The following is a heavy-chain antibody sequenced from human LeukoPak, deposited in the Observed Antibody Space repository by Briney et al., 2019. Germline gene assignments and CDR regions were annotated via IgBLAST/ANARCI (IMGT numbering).Heavy chain of an antibody. J-gene: IGHJ6*03. CDR1: GYTFTGYY. V-gene: IGHV1-2*02. Sequence: ASVKVSCKASGYTFTGYYMHWVRQAPGQGLEWMGWINPNSGGTNYAQKFQGRVTMTRDTSISTAYMELSRLRSDDTAVYYCARDYGDYPYYYYMDVWGKGTTVTISS. CDR2: INPNSGGT. D-gene: IGHD4-17*01. CDR3: ARDYGDYPYYYYMDV.